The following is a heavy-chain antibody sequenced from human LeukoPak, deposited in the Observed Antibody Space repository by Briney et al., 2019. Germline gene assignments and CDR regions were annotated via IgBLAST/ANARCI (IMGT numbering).Heavy chain of an antibody. J-gene: IGHJ4*02. CDR1: GGSISSSSYY. D-gene: IGHD2-15*01. Sequence: SETLSLTCTVSGGSISSSSYYWGWIRQAPGKGLEWIGSIYYSGSTYYNPSLKSRVTISVDTSKNQFSLKLSSVTAADTAVYYCARRWPFAYWGQGTLVTVSS. CDR3: ARRWPFAY. V-gene: IGHV4-39*01. CDR2: IYYSGST.